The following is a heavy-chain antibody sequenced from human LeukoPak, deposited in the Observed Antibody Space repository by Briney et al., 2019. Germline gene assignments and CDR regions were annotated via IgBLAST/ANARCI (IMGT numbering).Heavy chain of an antibody. D-gene: IGHD3-22*01. V-gene: IGHV1-2*02. CDR2: INPNSGGT. CDR3: ARAPMIVVVFPPRLDY. CDR1: GYTFTGYY. Sequence: ASVKVSCKTSGYTFTGYYMHCGRQAPGQGLEWMGWINPNSGGTNYAQKFQDRVTMTGDTSISTAYMELSRLTSDDTAVYYCARAPMIVVVFPPRLDYWGQGTLVTVSS. J-gene: IGHJ4*02.